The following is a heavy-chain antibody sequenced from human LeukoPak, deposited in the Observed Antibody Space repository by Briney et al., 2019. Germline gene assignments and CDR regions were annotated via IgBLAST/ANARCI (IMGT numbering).Heavy chain of an antibody. J-gene: IGHJ4*02. V-gene: IGHV3-15*01. CDR2: IKSKTDGGTT. CDR1: GFIFRHGW. Sequence: GGSLILYRGSFGFIFRHGWLRGLGPAPGKGLDWVGRIKSKTDGGTTDYAAPVKGRFTISRDDSKNTLYVQMNSLKTEDTAVYYCTTDWDYYDSSGYYDYWGQGTLVTVA. D-gene: IGHD3-22*01. CDR3: TTDWDYYDSSGYYDY.